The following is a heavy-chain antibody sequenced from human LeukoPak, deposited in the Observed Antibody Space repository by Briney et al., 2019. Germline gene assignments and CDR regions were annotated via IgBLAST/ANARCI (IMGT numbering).Heavy chain of an antibody. Sequence: SETLSLTCAVYGGSFSGYYWSWIRQPPGKGLEWIGEINHSGSTNYNPSLKSRVTISVDTSKNQFSLKLSSVTAADTAVYYCARAESLYYGSGSSYYFDYWGQGTLVTVSS. V-gene: IGHV4-34*01. J-gene: IGHJ4*02. CDR3: ARAESLYYGSGSSYYFDY. D-gene: IGHD3-10*01. CDR1: GGSFSGYY. CDR2: INHSGST.